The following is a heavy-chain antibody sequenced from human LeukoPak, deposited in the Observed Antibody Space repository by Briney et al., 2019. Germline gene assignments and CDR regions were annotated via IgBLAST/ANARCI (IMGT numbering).Heavy chain of an antibody. V-gene: IGHV3-7*01. CDR1: GFIFSSYW. Sequence: GGSPRLSCATSGFIFSSYWMSWVRQAPGKGLEWVANIKSDGSEEYYGDSVKGRFTISRDNAENSLYLQMNSLRVEDTAVYYCARGDLWLGHWGQGSLVTVSS. J-gene: IGHJ4*02. D-gene: IGHD3-10*01. CDR2: IKSDGSEE. CDR3: ARGDLWLGH.